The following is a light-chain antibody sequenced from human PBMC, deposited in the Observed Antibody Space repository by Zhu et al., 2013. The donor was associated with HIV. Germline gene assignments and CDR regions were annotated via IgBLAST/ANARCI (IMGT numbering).Light chain of an antibody. CDR2: GAS. V-gene: IGKV3-15*01. CDR1: QSISSN. CDR3: QQYENWPSFT. J-gene: IGKJ3*01. Sequence: EIVMTQSPATLSVSPGERATLSCRASQSISSNLAWYQHRPGQAPRLLIFGASTRATGIPARFSGSGSGTEFTLIISSLQSEDFAVYYCQQYENWPSFTFGPGTESGYQ.